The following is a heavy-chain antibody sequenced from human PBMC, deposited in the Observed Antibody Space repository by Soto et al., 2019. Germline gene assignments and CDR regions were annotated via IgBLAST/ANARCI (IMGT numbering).Heavy chain of an antibody. D-gene: IGHD3-22*01. CDR1: GGTFISYA. J-gene: IGHJ3*02. CDR2: IIPIFGTA. CDR3: ARNRREMYYYDSSGYYHDAFDI. V-gene: IGHV1-69*06. Sequence: SVEVSFKASGGTFISYAISWVRQAPGQGLEWMGGIIPIFGTANYAQKFQGRVTITADKSTSTAYMELSSLRSEDTAVYYCARNRREMYYYDSSGYYHDAFDIWGQGTMVTVSS.